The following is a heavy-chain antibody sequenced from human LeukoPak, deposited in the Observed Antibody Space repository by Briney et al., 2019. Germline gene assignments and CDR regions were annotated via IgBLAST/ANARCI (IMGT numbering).Heavy chain of an antibody. Sequence: SETLSLTCTVSGGSISSSSYYWGWIRQPPGKGLEWIGSIYYSGSTYYNPSLKSRVTISVDTSKNQFSLKLSSVTAADTAVYYCARQSLPYYDILTGYPIDYWGQGTLVTVSS. J-gene: IGHJ4*02. CDR3: ARQSLPYYDILTGYPIDY. V-gene: IGHV4-39*01. CDR2: IYYSGST. D-gene: IGHD3-9*01. CDR1: GGSISSSSYY.